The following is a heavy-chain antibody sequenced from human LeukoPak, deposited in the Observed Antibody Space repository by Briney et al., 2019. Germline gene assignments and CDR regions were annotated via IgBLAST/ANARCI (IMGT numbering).Heavy chain of an antibody. CDR3: ARDLTTVTTADAFDI. CDR1: GYTFTSYG. D-gene: IGHD4-17*01. J-gene: IGHJ3*02. CDR2: ISAYNGNT. V-gene: IGHV1-18*01. Sequence: ASVKVSCKASGYTFTSYGISWVRRAPGQGLEWMGWISAYNGNTNYAQKLQGRVTMTTDTSTSTAYMELRSLRSDDTAVYYCARDLTTVTTADAFDIWGQGTMVTVSS.